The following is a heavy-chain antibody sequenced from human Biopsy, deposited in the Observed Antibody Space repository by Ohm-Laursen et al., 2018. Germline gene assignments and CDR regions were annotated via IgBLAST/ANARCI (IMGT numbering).Heavy chain of an antibody. Sequence: SDTLSLTCAVFGKTFSDYQWSWIRQPPGKGLEWIGQINQAGKTNYNPSLKSRVSISANASKYEFSLRLTSVTAADTAVYLCGNEVHGRDYWGLGAQVTVSS. CDR1: GKTFSDYQ. V-gene: IGHV4-34*08. CDR2: INQAGKT. CDR3: GNEVHGRDY. D-gene: IGHD2-15*01. J-gene: IGHJ4*02.